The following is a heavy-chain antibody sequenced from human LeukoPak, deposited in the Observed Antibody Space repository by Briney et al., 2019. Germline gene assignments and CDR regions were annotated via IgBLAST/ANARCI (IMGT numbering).Heavy chain of an antibody. CDR3: ARRRYYDSTGYLD. D-gene: IGHD3-22*01. CDR2: IYYRGST. CDR1: GDSISSSSYY. Sequence: SETLSLTCTISGDSISSSSYYWGWIRQPPGKGLEWIGDIYYRGSTYYSPSLKSRVSICIDTSNNQFSLTLNSVTAADTALYFCARRRYYDSTGYLDWGQGTLVTVSS. J-gene: IGHJ1*01. V-gene: IGHV4-39*01.